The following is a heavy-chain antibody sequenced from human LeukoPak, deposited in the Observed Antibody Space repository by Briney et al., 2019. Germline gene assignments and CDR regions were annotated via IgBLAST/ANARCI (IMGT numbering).Heavy chain of an antibody. CDR2: IIPIFGTA. J-gene: IGHJ6*03. CDR1: GGTFSSYA. V-gene: IGHV1-69*05. D-gene: IGHD2-2*01. Sequence: ASVKVSCKASGGTFSSYAISWVRQAPGQGLEWMGGIIPIFGTANYAQKFQGRVTITTDESTSTAYMELSSLRSEDTAVYYCAGSSTSTVVVPATYYYMDVWGKGTTVTVSS. CDR3: AGSSTSTVVVPATYYYMDV.